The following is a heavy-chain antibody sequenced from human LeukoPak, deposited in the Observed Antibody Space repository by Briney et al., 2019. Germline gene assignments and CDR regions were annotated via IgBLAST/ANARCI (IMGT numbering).Heavy chain of an antibody. CDR2: ISYTGST. CDR1: GGSISRYY. J-gene: IGHJ4*02. D-gene: IGHD3-10*01. V-gene: IGHV4-59*07. Sequence: PSDTLSLTCTVSGGSISRYYWSWIRQPPGKGLEWIGYISYTGSTTYNSSLKSRVTISLDTSQNQFSLKLTSVTPADTAVYYCARTAKYCYGSETYYFFDYWGQGTLVTVSS. CDR3: ARTAKYCYGSETYYFFDY.